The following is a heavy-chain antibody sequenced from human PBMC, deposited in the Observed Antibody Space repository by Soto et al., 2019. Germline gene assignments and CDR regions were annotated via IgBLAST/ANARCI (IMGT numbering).Heavy chain of an antibody. CDR1: GYTFTNNV. CDR3: AREVPYGYSRFDY. D-gene: IGHD5-18*01. J-gene: IGHJ4*02. V-gene: IGHV1-3*01. Sequence: VHLVQSGAEVKKPGASVKVSCRTSGYTFTNNVIHWVRQAPGQRLEWSGWVNAGNDNTKWSREFLGRLTLTKDTSATTAYMKLSSPTPDDSAIYFCAREVPYGYSRFDYLGQGTLVTVSS. CDR2: VNAGNDNT.